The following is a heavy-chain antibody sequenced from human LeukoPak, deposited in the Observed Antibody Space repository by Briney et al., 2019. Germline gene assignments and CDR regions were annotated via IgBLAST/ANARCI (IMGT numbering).Heavy chain of an antibody. CDR3: AKVKGEYSSGSDYYYYGMDV. Sequence: GSLRLSCAASGFTFSSYSMNWVRQAPGKGLEWVSYISSSSSTIYYADSVKGRFTISRDNAKNSLYLQMNSLRAEDTAVYYCAKVKGEYSSGSDYYYYGMDVWGQGTTVTVSS. CDR2: ISSSSSTI. J-gene: IGHJ6*02. CDR1: GFTFSSYS. D-gene: IGHD6-19*01. V-gene: IGHV3-48*04.